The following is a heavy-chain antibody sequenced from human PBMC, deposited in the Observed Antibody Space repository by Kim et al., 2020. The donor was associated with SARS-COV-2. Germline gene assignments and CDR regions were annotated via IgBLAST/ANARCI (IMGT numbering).Heavy chain of an antibody. J-gene: IGHJ3*02. Sequence: DYAVSVKSGITINTDTAKNQFSLQLNSVTLEDTAVYYCARDTPGQKAFDIWGQGTMVTVSS. CDR3: ARDTPGQKAFDI. V-gene: IGHV6-1*01.